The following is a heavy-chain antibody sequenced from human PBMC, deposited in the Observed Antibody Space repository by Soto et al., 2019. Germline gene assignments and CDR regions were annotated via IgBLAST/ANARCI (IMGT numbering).Heavy chain of an antibody. CDR2: ISGSGGST. J-gene: IGHJ4*02. D-gene: IGHD2-15*01. CDR1: GFTFSSYA. Sequence: PGGSLRLSCAASGFTFSSYAMSWVRQAPGKGLEWVSAISGSGGSTYYADSVKGRFTFSRDNSKNTLYLQMNSLRAEDTAVYYCAKDQDRWSGVFDYWGQGTLVTVSS. CDR3: AKDQDRWSGVFDY. V-gene: IGHV3-23*01.